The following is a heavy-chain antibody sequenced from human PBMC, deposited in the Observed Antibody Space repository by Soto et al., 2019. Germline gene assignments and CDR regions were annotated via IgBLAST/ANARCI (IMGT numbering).Heavy chain of an antibody. V-gene: IGHV4-34*01. Sequence: PSETLRHPNAVSAGTSCGQTWRGIRQPPGKELEWIGEINRSGSTNYNPSLTSRVTISVDTSKNQFSLKLSSVTAADTAVYYCARGGLTRFRYFDWSKRYCYYAMDLWGQWTTVTVS. CDR3: ARGGLTRFRYFDWSKRYCYYAMDL. D-gene: IGHD3-9*01. CDR1: AGTSCGQT. CDR2: INRSGST. J-gene: IGHJ6*02.